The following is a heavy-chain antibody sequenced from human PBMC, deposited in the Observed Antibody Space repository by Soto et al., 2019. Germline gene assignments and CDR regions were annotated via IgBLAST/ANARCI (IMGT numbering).Heavy chain of an antibody. D-gene: IGHD3-22*01. Sequence: PSETLALTCTVFAGSHSRDSYYWSCIRQHPGKGRESIRWNFHSEGTNYNPSRKCRVILSVDTSKKLVSLNLTSVCGADSAVYYCARERMYDCSGYYYPHCDYWGQGTLVTVSS. CDR3: ARERMYDCSGYYYPHCDY. J-gene: IGHJ4*02. V-gene: IGHV4-61*01. CDR1: AGSHSRDSYY. CDR2: NFHSEGT.